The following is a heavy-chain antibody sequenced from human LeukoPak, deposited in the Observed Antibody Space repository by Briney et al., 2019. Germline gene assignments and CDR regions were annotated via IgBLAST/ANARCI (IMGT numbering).Heavy chain of an antibody. CDR3: AKEGSGYYPFIDY. CDR1: GYFISSGYY. V-gene: IGHV4-38-2*01. Sequence: KPSETLSLTCAVSGYFISSGYYWGWIRQPPGKGLEWIGSIYHSGSTYYNPSLKSRVTISVDTSKNQFSLKLSSVTAADTAVYYCAKEGSGYYPFIDYWGQGTLVTVSS. J-gene: IGHJ4*02. D-gene: IGHD3-22*01. CDR2: IYHSGST.